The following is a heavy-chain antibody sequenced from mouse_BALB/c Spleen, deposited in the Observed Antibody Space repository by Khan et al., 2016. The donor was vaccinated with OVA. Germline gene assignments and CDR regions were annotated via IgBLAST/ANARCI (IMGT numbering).Heavy chain of an antibody. V-gene: IGHV5-17*02. J-gene: IGHJ2*01. Sequence: DVKLVESGGGLVQPGGSRKLSCAASGFTFNSYGMHWVRQAPEKGLEWVAYISGDSNTIYYADTVKGRFTISRDKPKNTLFLQMTSLMSEDTAMYYCATSYFYGYFFDYWGPGTTLADS. CDR1: GFTFNSYG. D-gene: IGHD1-1*01. CDR3: ATSYFYGYFFDY. CDR2: ISGDSNTI.